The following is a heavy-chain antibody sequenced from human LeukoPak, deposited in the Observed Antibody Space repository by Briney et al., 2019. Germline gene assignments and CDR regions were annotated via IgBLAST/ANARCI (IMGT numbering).Heavy chain of an antibody. V-gene: IGHV4-34*01. CDR1: GGSFSGYY. Sequence: SETLSLTCAVYGGSFSGYYWSWIRQPPGKGLEWIGEINHSGSTNYNPSLKSRVTISVDTSKNQFSLKLSSVTAADTAVYYCARVTTYCSSTSCYLGWLDPWGQGTLVTVSS. CDR3: ARVTTYCSSTSCYLGWLDP. D-gene: IGHD2-2*01. J-gene: IGHJ5*02. CDR2: INHSGST.